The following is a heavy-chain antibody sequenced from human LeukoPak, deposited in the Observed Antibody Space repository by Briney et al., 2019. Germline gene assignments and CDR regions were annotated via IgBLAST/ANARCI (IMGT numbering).Heavy chain of an antibody. D-gene: IGHD3-3*01. V-gene: IGHV1-8*01. CDR3: AREGLGYDFWSGYYLPPAEYYFDY. J-gene: IGHJ4*02. CDR1: GYTFTSYD. CDR2: MNPNSGNT. Sequence: ASVKVSCKASGYTFTSYDINWVRQATGQGLEWMGWMNPNSGNTGYAQKFQGRVTMTRNTSISTAYMELSSLRSEDTAVYYCAREGLGYDFWSGYYLPPAEYYFDYWGQGTLVTVSS.